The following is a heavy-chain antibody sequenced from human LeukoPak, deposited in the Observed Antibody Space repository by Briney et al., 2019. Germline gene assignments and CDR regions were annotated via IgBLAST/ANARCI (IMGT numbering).Heavy chain of an antibody. CDR2: IKSKTDGGTT. V-gene: IGHV3-15*01. J-gene: IGHJ6*03. CDR1: GFTFSKAW. CDR3: TTPGGYSRWYYYYMDV. D-gene: IGHD5-12*01. Sequence: GGSLRLSCAASGFTFSKAWMSWVRQAPGKGLEWVGRIKSKTDGGTTDYAAPVKGRFTISRDDSKNTLYLQMNSLKTEDTAVYYCTTPGGYSRWYYYYMDVWGKGTTVTVSS.